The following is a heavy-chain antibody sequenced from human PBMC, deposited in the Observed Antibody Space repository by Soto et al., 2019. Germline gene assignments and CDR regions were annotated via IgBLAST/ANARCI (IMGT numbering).Heavy chain of an antibody. V-gene: IGHV3-23*01. Sequence: EVQLLESGGGLVQPGGSLRLSCAASGFTFSSYAMSWVRQAPGKELEWVSAISGSGGSTYYADSVKGRFTISRDNSKNTLYLQMNSLRAEDTAVYYCAKPMEYYDFWSGYYSVPNNWFDPWGQGTLVTVSS. CDR1: GFTFSSYA. CDR2: ISGSGGST. CDR3: AKPMEYYDFWSGYYSVPNNWFDP. J-gene: IGHJ5*02. D-gene: IGHD3-3*01.